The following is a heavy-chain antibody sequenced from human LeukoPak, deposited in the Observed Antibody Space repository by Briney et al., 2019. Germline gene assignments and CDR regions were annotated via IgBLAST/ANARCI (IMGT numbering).Heavy chain of an antibody. J-gene: IGHJ5*02. CDR1: GGSISSSLYH. Sequence: SETLSLTCTVSGGSISSSLYHWGWIRQSPGKNLEWLGSIYYTGTTHYNPSLRSRVTISVDTSKNQFSLNLSSVTAADTAVYYCARQEIGLRSFDPWGQGTLVTVSS. D-gene: IGHD3/OR15-3a*01. CDR3: ARQEIGLRSFDP. V-gene: IGHV4-39*01. CDR2: IYYTGTT.